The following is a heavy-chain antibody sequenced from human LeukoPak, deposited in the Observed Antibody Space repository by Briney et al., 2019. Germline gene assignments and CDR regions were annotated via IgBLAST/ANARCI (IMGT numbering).Heavy chain of an antibody. J-gene: IGHJ4*02. CDR3: ARQTGSGLFILP. CDR2: IYYSGNT. Sequence: PSETLSLTCTVSGVSISSSNSYWGWIRQPPGNGLEWIGSIYYSGNTYYNASLKSQVSISIDTSKNQFSLRLTSVTAADTAVYYCARQTGSGLFILPGGQGTLVTVSS. D-gene: IGHD3/OR15-3a*01. V-gene: IGHV4-39*01. CDR1: GVSISSSNSY.